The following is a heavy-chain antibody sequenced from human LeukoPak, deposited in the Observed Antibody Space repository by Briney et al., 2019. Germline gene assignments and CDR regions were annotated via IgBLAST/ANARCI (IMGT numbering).Heavy chain of an antibody. D-gene: IGHD5-24*01. Sequence: GSLRLSCAASGFTFDDYGMSWVRQAPGKGLEWVSGISDSGGVIDYADSVKGRFTISRDTSKNTLHLQMNSLRAEDTAVYYCAKRLRDGYNSPIDFWGQGTLVTVSS. V-gene: IGHV3-23*01. CDR3: AKRLRDGYNSPIDF. CDR1: GFTFDDYG. CDR2: ISDSGGVI. J-gene: IGHJ4*02.